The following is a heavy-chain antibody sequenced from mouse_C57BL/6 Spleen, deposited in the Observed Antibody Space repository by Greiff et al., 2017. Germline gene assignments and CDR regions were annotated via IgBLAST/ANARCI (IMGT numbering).Heavy chain of an antibody. V-gene: IGHV1-82*01. Sequence: VQLQQSGPELVKPGASVKISCKASGYAFSSSWRHWVKQRPGTGLEGIGRIYPGDGDTNYNGKFKGKATITADKSSSTAYMQLSRLTSKDAAVYFCARENVFYGTYDYWGQGTTLTVSS. CDR3: ARENVFYGTYDY. CDR1: GYAFSSSW. CDR2: IYPGDGDT. J-gene: IGHJ2*01. D-gene: IGHD2-1*01.